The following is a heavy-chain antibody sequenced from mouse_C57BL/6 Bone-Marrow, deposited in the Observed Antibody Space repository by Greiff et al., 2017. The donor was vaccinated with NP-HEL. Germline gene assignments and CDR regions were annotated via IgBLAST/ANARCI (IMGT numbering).Heavy chain of an antibody. V-gene: IGHV1-69*01. Sequence: QVQLQQPGAELVMPGASVKLSCKASGYTFTSYWMHWVKQRPGQGLEWIGELDPSDSYTNYNQKFKGKSTLTVDKSSSTAYMQLSSLTSEDSAVYYCAREGGTGYFDVWGTGTTVTVSS. D-gene: IGHD4-1*01. J-gene: IGHJ1*03. CDR1: GYTFTSYW. CDR2: LDPSDSYT. CDR3: AREGGTGYFDV.